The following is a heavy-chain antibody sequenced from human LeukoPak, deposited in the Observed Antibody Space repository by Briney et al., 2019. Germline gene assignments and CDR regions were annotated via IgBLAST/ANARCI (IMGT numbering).Heavy chain of an antibody. J-gene: IGHJ4*02. D-gene: IGHD2-21*01. CDR1: GFSVSGKF. Sequence: GGSLRLSCAASGFSVSGKFVSWVRQAPGKGLEWVSIIHYDGKIRYAGSVGGRFTIYRDDSENTLFLQMNSLRVDDTAVYFCASGDGYLQPYWGQGTLVTVSS. CDR2: IHYDGKI. V-gene: IGHV3-53*01. CDR3: ASGDGYLQPY.